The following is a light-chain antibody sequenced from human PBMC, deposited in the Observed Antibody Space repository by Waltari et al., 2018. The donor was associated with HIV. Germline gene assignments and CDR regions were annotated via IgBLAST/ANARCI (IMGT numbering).Light chain of an antibody. J-gene: IGLJ6*01. CDR2: RND. CDR3: ASWDDALSSWL. V-gene: IGLV1-47*01. Sequence: QSGLRQPPSTSRPPGQRVVISCSGSSSNVGKDYVPWFQQLPGAAPRLLIYRNDRRPSGVPDRFTAAKSGTSASLVISGLRSDDEADYFCASWDDALSSWLFGGGTKLTVL. CDR1: SSNVGKDY.